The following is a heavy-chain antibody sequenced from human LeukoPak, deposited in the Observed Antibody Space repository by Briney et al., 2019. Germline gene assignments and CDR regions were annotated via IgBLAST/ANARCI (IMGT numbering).Heavy chain of an antibody. J-gene: IGHJ3*02. D-gene: IGHD5-12*01. V-gene: IGHV4-59*01. Sequence: PSETLSLTCTVSGGSISSYYWSWIRQPPGKGLEWIGYIYYSGSTNYNPSLKSRVTISVDTSKNQFSLKLSSVTAADTAVYYCAREGVVPTIQAGAVDIWGQGTMVTVSS. CDR1: GGSISSYY. CDR2: IYYSGST. CDR3: AREGVVPTIQAGAVDI.